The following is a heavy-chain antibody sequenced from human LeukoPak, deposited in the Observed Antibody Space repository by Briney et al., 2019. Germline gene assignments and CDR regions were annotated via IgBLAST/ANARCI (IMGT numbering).Heavy chain of an antibody. CDR1: GGSISSYY. CDR3: ARGGYYDSSGYLY. D-gene: IGHD3-22*01. CDR2: IYTSGST. Sequence: PSETLSLTCTVSGGSISSYYWSRIRQPAGKGLEWIGRIYTSGSTNYNPSLKSRVTMSVDTSKNQFSPKLSSVTAADTAVYYCARGGYYDSSGYLYWGQGTLVTVSS. V-gene: IGHV4-4*07. J-gene: IGHJ4*02.